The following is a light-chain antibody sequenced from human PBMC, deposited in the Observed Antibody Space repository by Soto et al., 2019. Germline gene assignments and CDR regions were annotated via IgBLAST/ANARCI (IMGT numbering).Light chain of an antibody. CDR2: DTS. Sequence: SVLTQSPATLSLSPGERATLSCRASQSVSVSLAWYQQKPGQAPRLLIYDTSNRATGIPARFSGSGSGTDFTLTISSLEPEVFAIYYCQQRSTRPPYTFGRGTKLAIK. CDR3: QQRSTRPPYT. J-gene: IGKJ2*01. CDR1: QSVSVS. V-gene: IGKV3-11*01.